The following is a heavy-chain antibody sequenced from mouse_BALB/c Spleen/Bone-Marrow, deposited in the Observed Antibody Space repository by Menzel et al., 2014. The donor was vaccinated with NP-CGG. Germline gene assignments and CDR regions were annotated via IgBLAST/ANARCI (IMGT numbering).Heavy chain of an antibody. CDR1: GYSITSDYA. J-gene: IGHJ2*01. Sequence: EVQLQQSGPGLVKPSQSLSLTCTVTGYSITSDYAWNWIRQFPGNKLEWMGYISYSGSTSYNPSLKSRISITRDTSKNQFFLQLNSVTTEDTATYCCARGRTYFDYWGQGTTLTVSS. CDR3: ARGRTYFDY. V-gene: IGHV3-2*02. CDR2: ISYSGST.